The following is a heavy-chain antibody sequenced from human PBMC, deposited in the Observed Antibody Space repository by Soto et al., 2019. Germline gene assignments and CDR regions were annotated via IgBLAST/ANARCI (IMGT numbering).Heavy chain of an antibody. CDR3: ARDLSGHPGYGMDV. CDR1: GYTFTGYY. CDR2: INPNSGGT. D-gene: IGHD3-16*02. V-gene: IGHV1-2*04. J-gene: IGHJ6*02. Sequence: GASVKVSCKASGYTFTGYYMHWVRQAPGQGLEWMGWINPNSGGTNYAQKFQGWVTMTRDTSISTAYMELSRLRSDDTAVYYCARDLSGHPGYGMDVWGQGTTVTVSS.